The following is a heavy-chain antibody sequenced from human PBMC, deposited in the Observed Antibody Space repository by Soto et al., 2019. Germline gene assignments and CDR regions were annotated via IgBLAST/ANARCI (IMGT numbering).Heavy chain of an antibody. CDR3: ARGKKLSSIAALNWFDP. J-gene: IGHJ5*02. CDR2: IYYSGST. D-gene: IGHD6-6*01. V-gene: IGHV4-30-4*01. CDR1: GGSISSGDYY. Sequence: SETLSLNCTVSGGSISSGDYYWSWIRQPPGKGLEWIGYIYYSGSTYYNPSLKSRVTISVDTSKNQFSLKLSSVTAADTAVYYCARGKKLSSIAALNWFDPWGQGTLVTVSS.